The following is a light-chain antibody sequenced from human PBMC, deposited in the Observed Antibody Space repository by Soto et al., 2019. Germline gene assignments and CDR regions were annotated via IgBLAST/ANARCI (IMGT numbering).Light chain of an antibody. CDR1: SSNIGSNY. CDR3: AACDDSLSAWV. CDR2: TNN. Sequence: QSVLTQPPSASGTPGQRVTISCSGSSSNIGSNYVYWYQQLPGTAPRPLIYTNNQRPSGVPDRFSGSKSGTSASLVISGLRSEDEADYYCAACDDSLSAWVFGGGTKVTVL. V-gene: IGLV1-47*02. J-gene: IGLJ3*02.